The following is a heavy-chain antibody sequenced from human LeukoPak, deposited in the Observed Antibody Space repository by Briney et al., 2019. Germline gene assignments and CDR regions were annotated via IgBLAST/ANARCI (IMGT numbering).Heavy chain of an antibody. Sequence: PGGSLRLSCAASGFTFSSYGMHWVRQAPGKGLEWVAFIRYDGSNKYYADSVKGRFTISRDNSKNTLYLQMNSLRAEDTAVYYCAPYGGNSVPPFDYWGQGTLVTVSS. J-gene: IGHJ4*02. V-gene: IGHV3-30*02. D-gene: IGHD4-23*01. CDR3: APYGGNSVPPFDY. CDR2: IRYDGSNK. CDR1: GFTFSSYG.